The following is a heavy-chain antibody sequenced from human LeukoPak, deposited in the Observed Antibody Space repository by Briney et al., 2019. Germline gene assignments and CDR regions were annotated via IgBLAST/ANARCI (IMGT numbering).Heavy chain of an antibody. CDR2: INYSENT. CDR3: ARARGEVSVDY. V-gene: IGHV4-34*01. CDR1: GGSFSGHY. Sequence: SETLSLTFAVYGGSFSGHYWSWIRQPPGKGLEWIGEINYSENTNYNPSLKSRVTLSVDTSKNQFSLKLSSVTAADSGVYYCARARGEVSVDYWGQGTLVTVSS. J-gene: IGHJ4*02. D-gene: IGHD3-10*01.